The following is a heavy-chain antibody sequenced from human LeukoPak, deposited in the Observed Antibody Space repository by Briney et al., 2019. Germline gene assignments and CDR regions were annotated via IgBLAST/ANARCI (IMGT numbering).Heavy chain of an antibody. J-gene: IGHJ6*03. CDR3: AREGYDSSGYYLGAYYYYMDV. D-gene: IGHD3-22*01. CDR1: GYTFTSYA. Sequence: ASVKVSCKASGYTFTSYAMNWVRQAPGQGLEWMGWINTNTGNPTYAQGFTGRFVFSLDTSVSTAYLQISSLKAEDTAVYYCAREGYDSSGYYLGAYYYYMDVWGKGTTVTVSS. CDR2: INTNTGNP. V-gene: IGHV7-4-1*02.